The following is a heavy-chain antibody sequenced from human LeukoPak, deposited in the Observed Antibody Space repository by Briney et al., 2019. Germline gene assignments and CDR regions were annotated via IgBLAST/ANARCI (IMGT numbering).Heavy chain of an antibody. CDR3: ARCPLCGAAAGTRFDY. Sequence: PSETLSLTCTVSGYSISSGYYWGWIRQPPGKGLEWIGSINHSGSTYYNPSLKSRVTISVDTSKNQFSLKLSSVTAADTAVYYCARCPLCGAAAGTRFDYWGQGTLVTVSS. CDR2: INHSGST. D-gene: IGHD6-13*01. CDR1: GYSISSGYY. J-gene: IGHJ4*02. V-gene: IGHV4-38-2*02.